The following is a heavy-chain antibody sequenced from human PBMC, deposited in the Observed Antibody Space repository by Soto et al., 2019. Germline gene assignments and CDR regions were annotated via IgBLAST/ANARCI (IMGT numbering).Heavy chain of an antibody. J-gene: IGHJ4*02. Sequence: LRLSCAVSGSDFTFSAHAMGWVRQAPGKGLEWVSGISDYSRATYYGDSVKGRFTISRDNSEQTLFLHMNSLRGEDTAMYHCVKLNYLDFDDGGFYYFASWGQGTQVTVSS. V-gene: IGHV3-23*01. D-gene: IGHD1-7*01. CDR1: GSDFTFSAHA. CDR2: ISDYSRAT. CDR3: VKLNYLDFDDGGFYYFAS.